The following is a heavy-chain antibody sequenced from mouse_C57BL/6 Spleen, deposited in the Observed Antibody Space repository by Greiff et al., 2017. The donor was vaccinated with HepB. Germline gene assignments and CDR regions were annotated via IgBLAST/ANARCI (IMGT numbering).Heavy chain of an antibody. V-gene: IGHV7-3*01. CDR2: IRNKANGYTT. J-gene: IGHJ2*01. D-gene: IGHD2-1*01. CDR3: ARYGGNYVFFDY. Sequence: EVNLVESGGGLVQPGGSLSLSCAASGFTFTDYYMSWVRQPPGKALEWLGFIRNKANGYTTEYSASVKGRFTISRDNSQSILYLQMNALRAEDSATYYCARYGGNYVFFDYWGQGTTLTVSS. CDR1: GFTFTDYY.